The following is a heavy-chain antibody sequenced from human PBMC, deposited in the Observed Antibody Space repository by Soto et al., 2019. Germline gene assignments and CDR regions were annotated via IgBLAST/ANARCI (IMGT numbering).Heavy chain of an antibody. CDR2: IYYSGST. CDR3: ARVSEAAMAWLDFDY. CDR1: GGSISSGDYY. D-gene: IGHD5-18*01. V-gene: IGHV4-30-4*01. J-gene: IGHJ4*02. Sequence: QVQLQESGPGLVKPSQTLSLTCTVSGGSISSGDYYWSWIRQPPGKGLEWIGYIYYSGSTYYNPSLKSRVTISVDTSTNQFSLKLSSVTAADTAVYYCARVSEAAMAWLDFDYWGQGTLVTVSS.